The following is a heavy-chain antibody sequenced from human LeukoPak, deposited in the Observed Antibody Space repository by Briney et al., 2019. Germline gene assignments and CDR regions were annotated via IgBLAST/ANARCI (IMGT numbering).Heavy chain of an antibody. J-gene: IGHJ4*02. Sequence: PGGSLRLSCAASGFTFSSYGMHWVRQAPGKGLEWVAVISYDGSNKYYADSVKGRFTISRDSSKNTLYLQMNSLRAEDTAVYFCAKGSAAGRPYYFDYWGQGTLVTVSS. CDR2: ISYDGSNK. CDR1: GFTFSSYG. D-gene: IGHD6-25*01. CDR3: AKGSAAGRPYYFDY. V-gene: IGHV3-30*18.